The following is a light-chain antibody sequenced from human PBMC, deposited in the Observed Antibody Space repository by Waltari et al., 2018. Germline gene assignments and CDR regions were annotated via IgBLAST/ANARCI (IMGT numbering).Light chain of an antibody. CDR1: QSVLSSSNNKNY. CDR2: WAS. J-gene: IGKJ4*01. Sequence: DIVMTQSPESLPLSLGERATINSKSSQSVLSSSNNKNYLAWYQQKPGQPPKLLIHWASTRESGVPDRFSGSGSATDFTLIISSLQAEDVAVYYCQQYYGTPLTFGGGTKVAIK. CDR3: QQYYGTPLT. V-gene: IGKV4-1*01.